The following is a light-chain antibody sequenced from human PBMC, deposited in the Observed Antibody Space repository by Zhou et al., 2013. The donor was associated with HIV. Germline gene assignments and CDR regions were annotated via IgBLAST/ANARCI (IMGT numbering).Light chain of an antibody. CDR2: DNT. CDR3: GSWDNNLSAGV. J-gene: IGLJ2*01. CDR1: NSNIGNNF. V-gene: IGLV1-51*01. Sequence: QSVLTQPPSVSAAPGQRVTISCSGSNSNIGNNFVSWYQQLPGTAPKLLIYDNTKRPSGIPDRFSGSKSGTSATLDIAGLQTGDEADYYCGSWDNNLSAGVFGGGTRTDRL.